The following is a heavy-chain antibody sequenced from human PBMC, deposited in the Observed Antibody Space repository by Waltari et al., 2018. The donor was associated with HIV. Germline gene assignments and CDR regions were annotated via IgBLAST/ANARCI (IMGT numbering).Heavy chain of an antibody. Sequence: QLQLQESGPGLVKPSETLSLTCTVSGGSISSSSYYWGWIRQPPGKGLEWIGSIYYSGSAYHNPSLKSLVTTSVDTSKNQFSLKLSSVTAADTAVYYCAREYYYDSSGYYPAPLYYYYGMDVWGQGTTVTVSS. CDR2: IYYSGSA. D-gene: IGHD3-22*01. J-gene: IGHJ6*02. CDR3: AREYYYDSSGYYPAPLYYYYGMDV. CDR1: GGSISSSSYY. V-gene: IGHV4-39*07.